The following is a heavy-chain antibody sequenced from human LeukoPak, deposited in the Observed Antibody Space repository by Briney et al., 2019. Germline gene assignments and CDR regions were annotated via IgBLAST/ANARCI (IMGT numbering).Heavy chain of an antibody. CDR2: IIPIFGTA. CDR1: GGTFSSYA. CDR3: AREGLYCSGGSCYNWFDP. J-gene: IGHJ5*02. D-gene: IGHD2-15*01. V-gene: IGHV1-69*01. Sequence: SVKVSCKASGGTFSSYAISWVRQAPGQGLEWMGGIIPIFGTANYAQKFQGRVTITADESTSTAYMELSSLRSEDTAVYYCAREGLYCSGGSCYNWFDPWGQGTLVTVSS.